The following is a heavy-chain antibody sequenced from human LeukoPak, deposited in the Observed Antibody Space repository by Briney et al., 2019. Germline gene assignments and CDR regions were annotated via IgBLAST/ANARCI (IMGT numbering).Heavy chain of an antibody. CDR1: GGSISSYY. CDR2: IYTSGST. CDR3: ARDQVVAATSSSYFDY. J-gene: IGHJ4*02. D-gene: IGHD2-15*01. V-gene: IGHV4-4*07. Sequence: SETLSLTCTVSGGSISSYYWSWIRQPPGKGLEWIGRIYTSGSTNYNPSLKSRVTMSVDTSKNQFSLKLSSVTAADTAVYYCARDQVVAATSSSYFDYWGQGTLVTVSS.